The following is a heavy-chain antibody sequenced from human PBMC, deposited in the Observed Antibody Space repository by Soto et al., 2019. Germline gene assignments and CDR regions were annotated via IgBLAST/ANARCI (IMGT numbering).Heavy chain of an antibody. D-gene: IGHD3-22*01. CDR1: GGTFSSYA. Sequence: SVKVSCKASGGTFSSYAISWVRQAPGQGLEWMGGIIPIFGTANYAQKFQGRVTITADESTSTAYMELSSLRSEDTAVYYCARDVDYYDSSGYYYPGFWGQGTLVTVSS. J-gene: IGHJ4*02. CDR3: ARDVDYYDSSGYYYPGF. V-gene: IGHV1-69*13. CDR2: IIPIFGTA.